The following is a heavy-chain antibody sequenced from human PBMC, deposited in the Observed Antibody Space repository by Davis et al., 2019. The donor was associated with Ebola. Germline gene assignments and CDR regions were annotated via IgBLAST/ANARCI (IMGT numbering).Heavy chain of an antibody. CDR2: IYYSGST. V-gene: IGHV4-59*08. D-gene: IGHD6-19*01. CDR3: ARLGAGSGWFYNWFDP. CDR1: GGSISSYY. J-gene: IGHJ5*02. Sequence: SETLSLTCTVSGGSISSYYWSWIRQPPGKGLEWIGYIYYSGSTYYNPSLKSRVTISVDTSKNQFSLKLSSVTAADTAVYYCARLGAGSGWFYNWFDPWGQGTLVTVSS.